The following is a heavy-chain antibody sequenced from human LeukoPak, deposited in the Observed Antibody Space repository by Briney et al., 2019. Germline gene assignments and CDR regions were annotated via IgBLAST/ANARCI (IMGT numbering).Heavy chain of an antibody. J-gene: IGHJ6*03. Sequence: ASVKVSCKTSGCTFTGYYIHWVRQAPGQGLQWMGWIDPNSGGTNYAQKFQDRVTMTRDTPISATYMQLSRLRSDDTAVYFCARGGGWYAYYYHMDVWGKGTTVTVSS. D-gene: IGHD6-19*01. CDR2: IDPNSGGT. CDR1: GCTFTGYY. CDR3: ARGGGWYAYYYHMDV. V-gene: IGHV1-2*02.